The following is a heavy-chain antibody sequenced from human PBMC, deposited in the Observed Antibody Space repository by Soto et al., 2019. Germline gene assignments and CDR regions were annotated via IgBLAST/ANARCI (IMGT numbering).Heavy chain of an antibody. V-gene: IGHV1-69*02. D-gene: IGHD3-16*01. CDR3: AKSLLFGDHAYMDV. CDR1: GGSFISYS. Sequence: QVQLVQSGAELKKPGSSVKVSCEASGGSFISYSFTWVRQAPGQGLEWMGRIIPIQGKANYALKFQDRVTMTADRSTRTAYMELRSLRPEGTAGYYCAKSLLFGDHAYMDVWGKETTVTVSS. J-gene: IGHJ6*04. CDR2: IIPIQGKA.